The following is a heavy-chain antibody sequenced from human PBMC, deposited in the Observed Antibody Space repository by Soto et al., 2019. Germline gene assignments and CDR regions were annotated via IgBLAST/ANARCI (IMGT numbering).Heavy chain of an antibody. CDR2: IYYSGST. Sequence: SETLSLTCTFSGCSISSGGYYWSWIRQHPGKGLEWIGYIYYSGSTYYNPSLKSRVTISVDTSKNQFSLKLSSVTAADTAVYYCARGIYAAMIVVTWFDPWGQGTLVTVSS. J-gene: IGHJ5*02. D-gene: IGHD3-22*01. CDR3: ARGIYAAMIVVTWFDP. CDR1: GCSISSGGYY. V-gene: IGHV4-31*03.